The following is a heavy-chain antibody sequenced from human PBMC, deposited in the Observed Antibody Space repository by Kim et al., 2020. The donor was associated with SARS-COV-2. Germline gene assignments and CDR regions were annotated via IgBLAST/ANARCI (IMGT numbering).Heavy chain of an antibody. CDR1: GFTFSSYA. Sequence: GGSLRLSCAASGFTFSSYAMSWVRQAPGKGLEWISAISGSGGSTYYADSVKGRFTISRDNSKNTLYLQMNSLRAEDTAVYYCARGDSSGWYQDAFDIWGQRTMVTVSS. CDR2: ISGSGGST. CDR3: ARGDSSGWYQDAFDI. V-gene: IGHV3-23*01. J-gene: IGHJ3*02. D-gene: IGHD6-19*01.